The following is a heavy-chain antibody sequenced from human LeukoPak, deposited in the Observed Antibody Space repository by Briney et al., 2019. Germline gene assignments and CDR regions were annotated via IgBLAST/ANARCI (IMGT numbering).Heavy chain of an antibody. J-gene: IGHJ6*02. Sequence: SETLSLTCTVSGGSISSYYWSWIRQPPGKGLEWIGYIYYSGSTNYNPSLKSRVTISVDTSKNQFSLKLSSVTAADTAVYYCARAGRGWYMGFYYYGMDVWGQGTTVTVSS. V-gene: IGHV4-59*01. CDR3: ARAGRGWYMGFYYYGMDV. CDR2: IYYSGST. CDR1: GGSISSYY. D-gene: IGHD6-19*01.